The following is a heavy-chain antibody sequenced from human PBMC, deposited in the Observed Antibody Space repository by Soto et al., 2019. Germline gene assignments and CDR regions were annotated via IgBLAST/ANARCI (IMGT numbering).Heavy chain of an antibody. CDR3: ARWIRTDAFDI. V-gene: IGHV1-69*02. D-gene: IGHD2-2*03. J-gene: IGHJ3*02. CDR2: IIPILGIA. CDR1: GGTFSSYT. Sequence: QVQLVQSGAEVKKPGSSVKVSCKASGGTFSSYTISWVRQAPGQGLEWMGRIIPILGIANYAQKFQGRVTITADKSTSTAYMVLSSLRSEVTAVCYFARWIRTDAFDIWGQGTMGPVSS.